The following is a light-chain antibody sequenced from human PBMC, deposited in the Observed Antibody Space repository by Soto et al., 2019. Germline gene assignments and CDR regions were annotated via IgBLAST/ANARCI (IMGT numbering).Light chain of an antibody. CDR3: QQFYNYPRT. Sequence: AIRMTQSPSSFSASTGDRVSITVRATQDIGTYLAWYQQIPGKAPKLLIYDASTSQTGVPSRFSGSGSGTDFTLTISYLQSEDFGTYYCQQFYNYPRTFGQGTKVDI. V-gene: IGKV1-8*01. CDR2: DAS. CDR1: QDIGTY. J-gene: IGKJ1*01.